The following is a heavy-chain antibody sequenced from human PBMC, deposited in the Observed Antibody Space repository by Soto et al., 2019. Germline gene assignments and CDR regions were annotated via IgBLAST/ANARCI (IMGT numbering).Heavy chain of an antibody. D-gene: IGHD2-15*01. V-gene: IGHV3-21*01. CDR3: GRVEVGNSYLSRDV. CDR2: ISSRGTHI. CDR1: GFTFRTYS. Sequence: GGSLRLSCAASGFTFRTYSMNWVHQAPGKGLEWVSSISSRGTHIYGPDKRRGRSPIPRDKGKHSLYLKRDSLRAEDGAVYYWGRVEVGNSYLSRDVWGKG. J-gene: IGHJ6*04.